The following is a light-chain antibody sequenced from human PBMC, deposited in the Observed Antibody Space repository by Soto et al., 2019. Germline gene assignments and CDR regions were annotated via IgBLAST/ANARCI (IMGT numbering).Light chain of an antibody. CDR3: MQALETRLT. Sequence: EIVMTQSPLSLPVTPGEPASISCRSSQSLLHINGNNYLDWYLQKPGQSPQLLIYLASSRASGVPDRFSGSGSGTDFTLKISKVEAEDVGVYYCMQALETRLTFGGGTKVDIK. CDR1: QSLLHINGNNY. V-gene: IGKV2-28*01. J-gene: IGKJ4*01. CDR2: LAS.